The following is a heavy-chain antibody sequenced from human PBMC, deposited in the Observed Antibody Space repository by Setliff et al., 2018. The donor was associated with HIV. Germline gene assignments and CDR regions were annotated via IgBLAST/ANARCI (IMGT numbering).Heavy chain of an antibody. CDR2: INHSGST. D-gene: IGHD6-13*01. CDR3: ARGSVAAAGSDH. Sequence: SETLSLTCAVYGGSFSGYYWSWIRQPPGKGLEWIGEINHSGSTNYNMSLWSRVTISLDASRNQFSLELISVTAADTAVYYCARGSVAAAGSDHWGQGTLVTVSS. V-gene: IGHV4-34*01. CDR1: GGSFSGYY. J-gene: IGHJ5*02.